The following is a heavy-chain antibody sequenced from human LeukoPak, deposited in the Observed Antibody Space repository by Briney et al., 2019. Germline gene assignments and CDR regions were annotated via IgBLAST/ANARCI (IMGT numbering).Heavy chain of an antibody. V-gene: IGHV4-34*01. CDR1: GGSFSGYY. CDR3: ARGRDIVVVPAAMNVGHNWFDP. J-gene: IGHJ5*02. CDR2: INHSGST. D-gene: IGHD2-2*01. Sequence: PSETLSLTCAVYGGSFSGYYWSWIRQPPGKGLEWIGEINHSGSTNYNPSLKSRVTISVDTSKNQFSLKLSSVTAADTAVYYCARGRDIVVVPAAMNVGHNWFDPWGQGTLVTVSS.